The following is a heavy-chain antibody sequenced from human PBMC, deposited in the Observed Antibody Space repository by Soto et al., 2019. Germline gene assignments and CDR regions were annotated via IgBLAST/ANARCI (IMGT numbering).Heavy chain of an antibody. CDR2: ISGSGGST. Sequence: GGSLRLSCAASGFTFSSYAMSWVRQAPGKGLEWVSDISGSGGSTYYADSVKGRFTVSRDNSKNTLYLQMNSLRAEDTAVYYCARGTLRVGRSEELYYYFYRMDVWGQGTTVT. CDR3: ARGTLRVGRSEELYYYFYRMDV. V-gene: IGHV3-23*01. D-gene: IGHD3-10*01. J-gene: IGHJ6*02. CDR1: GFTFSSYA.